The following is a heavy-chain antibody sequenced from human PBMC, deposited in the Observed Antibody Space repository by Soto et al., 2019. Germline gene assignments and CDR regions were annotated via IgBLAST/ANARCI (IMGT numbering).Heavy chain of an antibody. D-gene: IGHD3-3*02. CDR2: IYYSGST. V-gene: IGHV4-59*01. CDR3: ARGISSRVRGSPFDP. J-gene: IGHJ5*02. Sequence: SETLSLTCTVSGGSISSYYWSWIRQPPGKGLEWIGYIYYSGSTNYNPSLKSRVTISVDTSKNQFSLKLSSVPAADTAVYYCARGISSRVRGSPFDPWGQGTLVTVSS. CDR1: GGSISSYY.